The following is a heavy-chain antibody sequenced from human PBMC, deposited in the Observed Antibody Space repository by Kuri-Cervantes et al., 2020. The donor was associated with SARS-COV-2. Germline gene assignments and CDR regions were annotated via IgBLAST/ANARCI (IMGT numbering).Heavy chain of an antibody. CDR1: GGSINSFY. CDR3: ARRVTIIRGEDT. CDR2: IYYSGST. Sequence: SETLSLTCTVSGGSINSFYWSWIRQPPGKGLEWIGYIYYSGSTNYNPSLKSRVTISLDTAKRQVSLKLSSVTAADSAVYFCARRVTIIRGEDTWGPGTLVTVSS. J-gene: IGHJ5*02. D-gene: IGHD3-10*01. V-gene: IGHV4-59*08.